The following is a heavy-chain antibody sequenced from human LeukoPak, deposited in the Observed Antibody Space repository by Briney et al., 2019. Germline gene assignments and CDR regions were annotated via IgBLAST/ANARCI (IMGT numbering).Heavy chain of an antibody. CDR2: IQYDGSRI. CDR3: ARQRLGCSSGDCYSFDF. CDR1: EFNFGDFG. V-gene: IGHV3-33*05. D-gene: IGHD2-21*02. Sequence: PGGSLRLSCGASEFNFGDFGMLWVRQAPGKGLEWVAAIQYDGSRIYHSDAVKGRFTISRDNSKNTLYLEMHSLRVDDTALYYCARQRLGCSSGDCYSFDFWGQGTLVTVSS. J-gene: IGHJ4*02.